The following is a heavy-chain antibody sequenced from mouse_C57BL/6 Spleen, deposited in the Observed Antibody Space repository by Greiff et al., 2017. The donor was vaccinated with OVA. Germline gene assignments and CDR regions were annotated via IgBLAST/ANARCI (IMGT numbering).Heavy chain of an antibody. V-gene: IGHV2-9-1*01. CDR2: IWPGGGT. CDR1: GFSLTSYA. Sequence: VKLVESGPGLVAPSQSLSITCTVSGFSLTSYAISWVRQPPGKGLEWLGVIWPGGGTTYNTALKSRLSISKDNSKSQVFLKMNSLQTDDTARYYSARNRWMVTTHYAMDYWGQGTSVTVSS. D-gene: IGHD2-2*01. J-gene: IGHJ4*01. CDR3: ARNRWMVTTHYAMDY.